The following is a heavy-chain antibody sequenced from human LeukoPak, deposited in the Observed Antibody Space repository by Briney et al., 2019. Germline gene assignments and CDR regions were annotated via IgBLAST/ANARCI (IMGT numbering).Heavy chain of an antibody. Sequence: SQTLSLTCAISGDSVSSNSAAWNWIRQSPSRGLEWLGRTYYRSKWYNDYAVSVKSRITINPDTSKNQFSLQLSSVTAADTAVYYCASFIYYGSGSYYKEAFDIWGQGTMVTVSS. V-gene: IGHV6-1*01. D-gene: IGHD3-10*01. CDR2: TYYRSKWYN. J-gene: IGHJ3*02. CDR1: GDSVSSNSAA. CDR3: ASFIYYGSGSYYKEAFDI.